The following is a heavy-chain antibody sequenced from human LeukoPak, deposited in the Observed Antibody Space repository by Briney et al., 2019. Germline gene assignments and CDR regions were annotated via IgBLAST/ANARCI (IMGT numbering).Heavy chain of an antibody. CDR3: ASLPIREQLVIIDY. Sequence: GGSLRLSCAASGFTFSSYGMSWVRQAPGKGLEWVSAISGSGGSTYYADSVKGRFTISRDNSKNTLYLQMNSLRAEDTAVYYCASLPIREQLVIIDYWGQGTLVTVSS. D-gene: IGHD6-6*01. V-gene: IGHV3-23*01. J-gene: IGHJ4*02. CDR2: ISGSGGST. CDR1: GFTFSSYG.